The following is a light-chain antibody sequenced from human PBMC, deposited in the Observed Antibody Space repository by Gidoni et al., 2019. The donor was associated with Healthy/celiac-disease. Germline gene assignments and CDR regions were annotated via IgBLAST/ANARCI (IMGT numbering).Light chain of an antibody. Sequence: QSVLYSSNNKNYLAWYQQKPGQPPKLLLYWASTRESGVPDRFRGSGSGPDFTLTISSLQAEDGAVYYCQQYYSTPLTFGQGTRLEIK. J-gene: IGKJ5*01. CDR3: QQYYSTPLT. CDR1: QSVLYSSNNKNY. V-gene: IGKV4-1*01. CDR2: WAS.